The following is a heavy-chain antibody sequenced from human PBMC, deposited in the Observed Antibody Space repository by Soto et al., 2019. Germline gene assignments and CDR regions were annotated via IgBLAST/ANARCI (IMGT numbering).Heavy chain of an antibody. J-gene: IGHJ4*02. V-gene: IGHV1-3*01. Sequence: QVQLVQSGAEVKKPGASVKVSCKSSGYTFTSYAMHWVRQAPGQSLEWMGWINVGNGDTKYSQMFQGRVTISRDTSSNTAYMELSSLTSEDTAVYYCARVTDNYDLGTFDYWGQGTLVTVSS. CDR2: INVGNGDT. CDR3: ARVTDNYDLGTFDY. D-gene: IGHD3-3*01. CDR1: GYTFTSYA.